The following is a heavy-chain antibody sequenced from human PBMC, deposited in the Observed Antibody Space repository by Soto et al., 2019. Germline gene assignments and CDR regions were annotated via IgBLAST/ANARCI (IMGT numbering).Heavy chain of an antibody. CDR3: AGEGYSNYPYYYYYYMDV. V-gene: IGHV4-31*03. Sequence: SETLSLTCTVSGGSISSGGYYWSWIRQHPGKGLEWIGYIYYSGSTYYNPSLKSRVTISVDTSKNQFSLKLSSVTAADTAVYYCAGEGYSNYPYYYYYYMDVWGKGTTVTVSS. CDR1: GGSISSGGYY. CDR2: IYYSGST. D-gene: IGHD4-4*01. J-gene: IGHJ6*03.